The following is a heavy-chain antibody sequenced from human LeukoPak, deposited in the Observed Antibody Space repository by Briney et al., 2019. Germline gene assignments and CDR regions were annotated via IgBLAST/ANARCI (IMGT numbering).Heavy chain of an antibody. CDR3: ARGKLGKPYWYFDL. D-gene: IGHD7-27*01. CDR1: GDSISSYY. Sequence: SETLSLTCTVSGDSISSYYWSWIRQPAGRGLEWIGRIYSSGSTNYNPSLKSRVTMSVDTSKNQFSLKLSSVTAADTAVYYCARGKLGKPYWYFDLWGRGTLVTVSS. V-gene: IGHV4-4*07. J-gene: IGHJ2*01. CDR2: IYSSGST.